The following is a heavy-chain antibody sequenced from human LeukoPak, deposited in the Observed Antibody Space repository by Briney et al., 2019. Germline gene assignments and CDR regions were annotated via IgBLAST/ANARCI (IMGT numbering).Heavy chain of an antibody. J-gene: IGHJ4*02. CDR2: IIPIFGTA. Sequence: SVKVSCKASGGTFSSYAISWVRQAPGQGLEWMGGIIPIFGTANYAQKFQGRVTITADESTSTAYMELSSLRSEDTAVYYCARGQGNTAMVPFDYWGQGTLVTVSS. V-gene: IGHV1-69*13. CDR1: GGTFSSYA. CDR3: ARGQGNTAMVPFDY. D-gene: IGHD5-18*01.